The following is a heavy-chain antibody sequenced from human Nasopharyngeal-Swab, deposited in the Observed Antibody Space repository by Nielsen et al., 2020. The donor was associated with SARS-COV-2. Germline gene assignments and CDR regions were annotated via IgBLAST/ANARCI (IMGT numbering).Heavy chain of an antibody. V-gene: IGHV3-30*03. Sequence: GGSLRLSCAASGFTFSSFGMHWVRQAPGKGLEWVAVMSNDGNYKFYADSVKGRFTISRDNSKNTLYLQMNSLRAEDTAVYYCARDNGYCSGDACYLGGWLDLWGQGTLVTVSS. CDR1: GFTFSSFG. CDR3: ARDNGYCSGDACYLGGWLDL. CDR2: MSNDGNYK. J-gene: IGHJ5*02. D-gene: IGHD2-15*01.